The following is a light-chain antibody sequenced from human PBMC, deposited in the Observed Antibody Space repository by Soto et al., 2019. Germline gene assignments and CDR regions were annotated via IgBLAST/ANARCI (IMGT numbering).Light chain of an antibody. CDR1: QSISGT. Sequence: EIVMTQSPATLSVSPGGRATLSCRASQSISGTLDWYQQKPGQAPRLLIYGASTRAAGFPARFSGIGSGTDFTLTISSLQSEDFAVYYCQQYDNWPWTFGQGTKVEIK. CDR2: GAS. CDR3: QQYDNWPWT. V-gene: IGKV3-15*01. J-gene: IGKJ1*01.